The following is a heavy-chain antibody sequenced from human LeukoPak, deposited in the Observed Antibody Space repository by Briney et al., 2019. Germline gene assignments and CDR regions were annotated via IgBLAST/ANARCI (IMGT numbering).Heavy chain of an antibody. Sequence: GGSLRLSCAASGFTFSNAWMSWVRQAPGKGLEWVGRIKSKTDGGTTDYAAPVKGRFTISRDDSKNTLYLQMNSLKTEDTAVYYCTTESHDYSNSDYYYYYGMDVWGQGTTVTVSS. D-gene: IGHD4-11*01. CDR2: IKSKTDGGTT. V-gene: IGHV3-15*01. CDR3: TTESHDYSNSDYYYYYGMDV. J-gene: IGHJ6*02. CDR1: GFTFSNAW.